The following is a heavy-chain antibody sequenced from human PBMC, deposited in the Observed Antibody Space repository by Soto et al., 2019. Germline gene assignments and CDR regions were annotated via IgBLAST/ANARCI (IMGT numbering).Heavy chain of an antibody. CDR2: IYHSGST. J-gene: IGHJ6*02. D-gene: IGHD3-22*01. Sequence: QVQLQESGPGLVKPSGTLSLTCAVSGGSISSSNWWSWVRQPPGKGLEWVGEIYHSGSTNYNPSPKSRVTISVDKSKNQFSLKLSSVTAADTAVYYCARDLAGSGYRFYYYYGMDVWGQGTTVTVSS. CDR1: GGSISSSNW. V-gene: IGHV4-4*02. CDR3: ARDLAGSGYRFYYYYGMDV.